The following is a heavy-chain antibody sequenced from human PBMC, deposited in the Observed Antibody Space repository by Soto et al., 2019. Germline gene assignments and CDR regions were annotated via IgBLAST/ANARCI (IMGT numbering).Heavy chain of an antibody. D-gene: IGHD3-3*01. CDR3: PRDFWSGYYLTPDWYFDL. CDR2: ISSSSSYI. CDR1: GFTFSSYS. Sequence: EVQLVESGGGLVKPGGSLRLSCAASGFTFSSYSMNWVRQAPGKGLEWVSSISSSSSYIYYADSVKGRFTISRDNAKNSLYLQMNSLRAEDTAVYYCPRDFWSGYYLTPDWYFDLWGRGTLVTVSS. J-gene: IGHJ2*01. V-gene: IGHV3-21*01.